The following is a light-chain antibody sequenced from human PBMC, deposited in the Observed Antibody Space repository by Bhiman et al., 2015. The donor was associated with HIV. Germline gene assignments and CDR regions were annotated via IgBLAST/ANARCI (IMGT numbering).Light chain of an antibody. CDR1: NIGSKN. CDR2: FDT. V-gene: IGLV3-21*04. Sequence: YVLTQPPSVSVAPGKSASITCGGNNIGSKNVHWYQQKPGRAPVLVIYFDTDRPSGIPERFSGSNSGNTATLTISRVEAGDEADYYCQLWDNSSDHPLVFGTGTKVTVL. J-gene: IGLJ1*01. CDR3: QLWDNSSDHPLV.